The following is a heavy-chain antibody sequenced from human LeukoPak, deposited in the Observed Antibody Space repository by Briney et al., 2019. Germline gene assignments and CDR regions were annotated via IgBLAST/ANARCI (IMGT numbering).Heavy chain of an antibody. V-gene: IGHV4-4*07. CDR3: ARDSGAIAAAGTGIDYYYYYMDV. CDR2: IYTSGST. J-gene: IGHJ6*03. CDR1: GGSISSYY. Sequence: SETLSLACTVSGGSISSYYWSWIRQPAGKGLEWIGRIYTSGSTNYNPSLKSRVTMSVDTSKNQFSLKLSSVTAADTAVYYCARDSGAIAAAGTGIDYYYYYMDVWGKGTTVTVSS. D-gene: IGHD6-13*01.